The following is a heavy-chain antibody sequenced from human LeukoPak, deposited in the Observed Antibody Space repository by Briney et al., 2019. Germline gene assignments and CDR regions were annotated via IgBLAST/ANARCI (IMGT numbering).Heavy chain of an antibody. CDR2: INHNSGGT. V-gene: IGHV1-2*02. J-gene: IGHJ4*02. CDR3: ASGRWLQFDY. Sequence: ASVKVSCKPSLYTFTGYFVRSVPARPRQGVEWMGWINHNSGGTNYAQKFQGRVTMTRDTSISTAYMELSRLRSDDTAVYYCASGRWLQFDYWGQGTLVTVSS. CDR1: LYTFTGYF. D-gene: IGHD5-24*01.